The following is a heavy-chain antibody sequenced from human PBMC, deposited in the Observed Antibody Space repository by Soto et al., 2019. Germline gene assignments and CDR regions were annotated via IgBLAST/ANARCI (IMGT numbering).Heavy chain of an antibody. CDR1: GGSVSNSNYY. CDR3: VSQRTSVLTQAYFDY. Sequence: SETLSLTCTVSGGSVSNSNYYWGWIRQSPGKGLEWIGSVYYRGRSYSKSSVKSRVTISVDTSKDQFSLNLNSVTASDTAVYFCVSQRTSVLTQAYFDYWGPGALVTVSS. CDR2: VYYRGRS. J-gene: IGHJ4*02. D-gene: IGHD2-8*01. V-gene: IGHV4-39*01.